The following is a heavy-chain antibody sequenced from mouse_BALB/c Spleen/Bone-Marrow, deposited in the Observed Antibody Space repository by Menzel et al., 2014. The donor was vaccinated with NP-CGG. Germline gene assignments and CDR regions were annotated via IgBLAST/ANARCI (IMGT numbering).Heavy chain of an antibody. CDR3: ARGVYYYGSSPYYFDY. J-gene: IGHJ2*01. Sequence: VQLVESGAELVKPGAPVKLSCKASGYTFTSYWMNWVKQRPGRGLEWIGRIDPSDSETHYNQKLKDKDTLTVDKSFSTAYMELSSLNSEDSAVYYCARGVYYYGSSPYYFDYWGQGTTLTVSS. CDR1: GYTFTSYW. V-gene: IGHV1-69*02. D-gene: IGHD1-1*01. CDR2: IDPSDSET.